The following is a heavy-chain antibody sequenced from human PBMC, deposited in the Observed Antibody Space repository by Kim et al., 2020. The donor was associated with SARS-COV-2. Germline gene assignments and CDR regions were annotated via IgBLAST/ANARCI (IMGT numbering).Heavy chain of an antibody. V-gene: IGHV3-33*01. CDR1: GFTFSSYG. J-gene: IGHJ3*02. CDR3: AREKRLESFRWLPFGAFDI. CDR2: IWYDGSNK. D-gene: IGHD3-16*01. Sequence: GGSLRLSCAASGFTFSSYGMHWVRQAPGKGLEWVAVIWYDGSNKYYADSVKGRFTISRDNSKNTLYLQMNSLRAEDTAVYYCAREKRLESFRWLPFGAFDIWGQGTMVTVSS.